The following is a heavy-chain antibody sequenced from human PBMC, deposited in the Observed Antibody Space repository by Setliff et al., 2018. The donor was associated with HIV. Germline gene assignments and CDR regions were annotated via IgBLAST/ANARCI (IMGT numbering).Heavy chain of an antibody. J-gene: IGHJ5*02. CDR3: ARGPEEGDCSGGSCYGNFDP. V-gene: IGHV1-69*10. CDR1: GGTFNTYV. D-gene: IGHD2-15*01. CDR2: IIPILGVA. Sequence: SCKASGGTFNTYVISWLRQAPGQGLEWMGGIIPILGVANYAQKFQGRLTITADKSTNTAYMELSSLKSDDTAVYYCARGPEEGDCSGGSCYGNFDPWGQGTLVTVSS.